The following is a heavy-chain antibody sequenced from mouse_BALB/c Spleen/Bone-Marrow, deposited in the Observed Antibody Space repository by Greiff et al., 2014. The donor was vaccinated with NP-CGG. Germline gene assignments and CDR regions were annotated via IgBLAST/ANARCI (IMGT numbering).Heavy chain of an antibody. V-gene: IGHV2-9*02. D-gene: IGHD1-2*01. CDR2: IWADGST. CDR3: ARITTATGAMDY. CDR1: GFSLTSYG. J-gene: IGHJ4*01. Sequence: QVQLKESGPGLVAPSQSLSITCTVSGFSLTSYGVHWVRQPPGKGLEWLGVIWADGSTNYNSALMSRLSIRKGNSKSQVFLKMNSLQTDDTAMYYCARITTATGAMDYWGQGTSVTVSS.